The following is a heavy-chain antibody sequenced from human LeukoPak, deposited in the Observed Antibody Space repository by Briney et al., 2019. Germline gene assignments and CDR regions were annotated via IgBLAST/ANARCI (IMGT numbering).Heavy chain of an antibody. CDR2: ISYDGSNK. Sequence: GGSLRLSCAASGFTFSSYGMHWVRQAPGKGLEWVAVISYDGSNKYYADSVKGRFTISRDNSKNTLYLQMNSLRAEDTAVYHCAKEVIAAAGRGTNWFDPWGQGTLVTVSS. CDR3: AKEVIAAAGRGTNWFDP. CDR1: GFTFSSYG. D-gene: IGHD6-13*01. J-gene: IGHJ5*02. V-gene: IGHV3-30*18.